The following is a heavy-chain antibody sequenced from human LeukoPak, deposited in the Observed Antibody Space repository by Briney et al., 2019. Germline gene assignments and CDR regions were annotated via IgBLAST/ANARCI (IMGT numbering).Heavy chain of an antibody. Sequence: GGSLRLSCAASGFTFSDYYMSWIRQAPGKGLEWVSYISFSGSTIYYADSVKGRFTISRDNAKNSLYLQMNSLRAEDTAVYYCAKGSPYYYDSSGPAYYFDYWGQGTLVTVSS. D-gene: IGHD3-22*01. J-gene: IGHJ4*02. V-gene: IGHV3-11*01. CDR2: ISFSGSTI. CDR1: GFTFSDYY. CDR3: AKGSPYYYDSSGPAYYFDY.